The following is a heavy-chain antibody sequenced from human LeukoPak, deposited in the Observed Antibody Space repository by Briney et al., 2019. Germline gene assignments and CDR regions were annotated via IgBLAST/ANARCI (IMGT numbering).Heavy chain of an antibody. CDR1: GGTFSSYA. Sequence: SVKVSCKASGGTFSSYAISWVRQAPGQGLEWMGGIIPIFGTANYAQKFQGRVTITTDESTSTAYMELSSLRSEDTAVYYCARVASITMVRGLNYYYYMDVWGKGTTVTVSS. J-gene: IGHJ6*03. CDR2: IIPIFGTA. V-gene: IGHV1-69*05. D-gene: IGHD3-10*01. CDR3: ARVASITMVRGLNYYYYMDV.